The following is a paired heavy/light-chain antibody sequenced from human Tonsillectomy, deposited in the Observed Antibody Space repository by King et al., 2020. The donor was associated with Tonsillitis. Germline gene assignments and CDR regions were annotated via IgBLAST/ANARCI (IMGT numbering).Heavy chain of an antibody. Sequence: EVQLVESGGGLVKPGGSLRLSCAASGFTFSSYSMNWVRQAPGKGLEWVSSISYGGANTYSADSVKGRFTISRDNAKNSLYLQMDSLRAEDTAVYYCARDNQVAGFDPWGQGTLVTVSS. CDR1: GFTFSSYS. CDR3: ARDNQVAGFDP. J-gene: IGHJ5*02. V-gene: IGHV3-21*02. D-gene: IGHD6-13*01. CDR2: ISYGGANT.
Light chain of an antibody. V-gene: IGLV3-25*02. J-gene: IGLJ3*02. CDR3: QSADSSGTYGFWV. CDR2: KDT. CDR1: ALPKQY. Sequence: SYELTQPPSVSVSPGQTARITCSGDALPKQYAYWYQQKAGQAPVLAIYKDTERPSGIPERFSGSSSGTTVTLTISGVQAEDEADYYCQSADSSGTYGFWVFGGGTKLTVL.